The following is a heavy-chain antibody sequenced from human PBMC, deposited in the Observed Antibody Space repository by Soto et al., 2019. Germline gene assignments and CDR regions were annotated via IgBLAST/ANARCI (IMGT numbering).Heavy chain of an antibody. V-gene: IGHV3-48*03. J-gene: IGHJ3*02. CDR1: GFTFSSSE. CDR3: VREGRSSTSCNTGCAFDI. CDR2: ISRSGNTM. D-gene: IGHD2-2*02. Sequence: GGSLRLSCAASGFTFSSSEMNWVRQAPGKGLEWVSYISRSGNTMYYGDYVKGRFTISRDNAENSVFLQMISLRAEDTAVYYCVREGRSSTSCNTGCAFDIWGQGTMVTVSS.